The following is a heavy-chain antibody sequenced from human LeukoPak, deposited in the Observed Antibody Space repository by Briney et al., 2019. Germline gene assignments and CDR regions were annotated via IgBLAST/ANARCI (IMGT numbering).Heavy chain of an antibody. Sequence: SQTLSLTCTVSGGSISSGGYYWSWIRQHPGKGLEWIGYIYYSGSTYYNPSLKSRVTISVDTSKNQFSLKLSPVTAADTAVYYCAGSRWLPFDYWGQGTLVTVSS. CDR2: IYYSGST. V-gene: IGHV4-31*03. D-gene: IGHD5-24*01. CDR3: AGSRWLPFDY. CDR1: GGSISSGGYY. J-gene: IGHJ4*02.